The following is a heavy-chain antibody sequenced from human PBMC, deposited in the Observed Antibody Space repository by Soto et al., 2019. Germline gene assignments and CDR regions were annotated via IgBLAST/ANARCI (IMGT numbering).Heavy chain of an antibody. D-gene: IGHD5-18*01. V-gene: IGHV4-59*12. CDR1: GGSISSYY. CDR2: IYYSGST. Sequence: SETLSLTCTVSGGSISSYYWSWIRQPPGKGLEWIGYIYYSGSTNYNPSLKSRVTISVDTSKNTLYLQMNSLRAEDTAVYYCENLWFKVTHWFAPWGQGTLVTVSS. CDR3: ENLWFKVTHWFAP. J-gene: IGHJ5*02.